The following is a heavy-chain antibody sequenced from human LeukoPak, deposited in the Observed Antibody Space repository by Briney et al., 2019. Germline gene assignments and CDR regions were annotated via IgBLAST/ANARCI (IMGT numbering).Heavy chain of an antibody. Sequence: GGSLRLSCAASGFTFSSDWMHWVRQAPGKGLVWVSGINGDGSSTRYADSVKGRFTISRDSAKNMLYLEMNTLRAEDTAVYYCARANHGSGTSYYFDLWGQGTLVTVSS. CDR2: INGDGSST. J-gene: IGHJ4*02. D-gene: IGHD3-10*01. V-gene: IGHV3-74*01. CDR1: GFTFSSDW. CDR3: ARANHGSGTSYYFDL.